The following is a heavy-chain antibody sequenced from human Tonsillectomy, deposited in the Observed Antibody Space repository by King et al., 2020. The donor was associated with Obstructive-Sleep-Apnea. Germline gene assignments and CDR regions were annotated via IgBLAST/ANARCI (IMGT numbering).Heavy chain of an antibody. CDR1: GFSFSGAA. V-gene: IGHV3-73*01. D-gene: IGHD6-13*01. Sequence: VQLVESGGGLVQPGGSRKLACAASGFSFSGAAIHWVRQASWKGLEWVGRIRSNSKSYATVYAASVEGRFTISRYESKNTAYLQMNSLKTEDTAVYYCTRRSEAAASGMDVWGQGTTVTVSS. CDR2: IRSNSKSYAT. CDR3: TRRSEAAASGMDV. J-gene: IGHJ6*02.